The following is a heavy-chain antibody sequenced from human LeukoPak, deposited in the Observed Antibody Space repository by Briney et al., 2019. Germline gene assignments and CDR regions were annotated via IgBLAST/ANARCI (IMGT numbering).Heavy chain of an antibody. Sequence: ASVKVSCKASGYTFTSYGISWVRQAPGQGLEWMGWISAYNGNTNYAQKLQGRVTMTTDTSTSTAYMELRSLRSDDTAVYYCARVRWYSSSWYGYYYYMDVWGKGTTVTVSS. CDR1: GYTFTSYG. CDR2: ISAYNGNT. CDR3: ARVRWYSSSWYGYYYYMDV. V-gene: IGHV1-18*01. D-gene: IGHD6-13*01. J-gene: IGHJ6*03.